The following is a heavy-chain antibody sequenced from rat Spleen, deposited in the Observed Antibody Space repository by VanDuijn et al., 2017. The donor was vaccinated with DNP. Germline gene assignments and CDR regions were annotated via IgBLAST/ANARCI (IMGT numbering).Heavy chain of an antibody. V-gene: IGHV5-25*01. D-gene: IGHD1-11*01. J-gene: IGHJ2*01. CDR2: ISTGGGDT. Sequence: EVQLVESGGGLIQPGRSMKLSCAASGFTFGYYYMAWVRQAPTKGLEWVASISTGGGDTYYGDSVKGRFTISRDNAQNTLYLQMSELGSEDTAIYYCAKGPNYGWWSDYFDYWGQGVMVTVSS. CDR3: AKGPNYGWWSDYFDY. CDR1: GFTFGYYY.